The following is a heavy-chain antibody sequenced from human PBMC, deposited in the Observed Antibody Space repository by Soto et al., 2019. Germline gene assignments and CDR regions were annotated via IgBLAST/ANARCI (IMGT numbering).Heavy chain of an antibody. V-gene: IGHV1-18*01. Sequence: QVHLVQSGAEVKKPGASVKVSCKGSGYGFTTYGITWVRQAPGQGLEGMAGISAHNGNTNYAQKLQGRVTVTRDTSTSTAYMELRSLRSDDTAVYYCARGRYGDYWGQGALVTVSS. J-gene: IGHJ4*02. CDR2: ISAHNGNT. CDR1: GYGFTTYG. D-gene: IGHD1-1*01. CDR3: ARGRYGDY.